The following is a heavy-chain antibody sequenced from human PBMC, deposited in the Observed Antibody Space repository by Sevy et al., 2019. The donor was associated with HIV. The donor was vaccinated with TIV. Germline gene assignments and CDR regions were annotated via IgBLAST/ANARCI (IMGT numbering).Heavy chain of an antibody. CDR2: ISSSSSTI. D-gene: IGHD3-3*01. V-gene: IGHV3-48*02. J-gene: IGHJ4*02. CDR3: TTPPYYDFWSGYYVY. CDR1: GFTFSSYS. Sequence: GGSLRLSCAASGFTFSSYSMNWVRQAPGKGLEWVSYISSSSSTIYYADSVKGRFTISRDNAKNSLYLQMNSLRDEDTAVYYCTTPPYYDFWSGYYVYWGQGTLVTVSS.